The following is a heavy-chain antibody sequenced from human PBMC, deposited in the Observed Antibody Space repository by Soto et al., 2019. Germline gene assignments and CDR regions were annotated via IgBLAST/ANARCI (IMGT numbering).Heavy chain of an antibody. CDR2: IFSNDEK. J-gene: IGHJ4*02. D-gene: IGHD2-2*01. CDR1: GFSLSNGGMG. CDR3: ARIVIVPAATRRYFDK. V-gene: IGHV2-26*03. Sequence: QVTLKESGPVLVKPTETLTLTCTISGFSLSNGGMGVSWIRQPPGKALEWLAHIFSNDEKYYNTSLKSRLTLSQDTSKSQVVLLMNNMDPADTATYYCARIVIVPAATRRYFDKWGQGTLVTVSS.